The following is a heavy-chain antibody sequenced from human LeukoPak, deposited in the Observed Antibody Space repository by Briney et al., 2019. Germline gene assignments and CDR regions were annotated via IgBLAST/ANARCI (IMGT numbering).Heavy chain of an antibody. J-gene: IGHJ3*02. D-gene: IGHD3-10*01. CDR1: GGSISSGDYY. CDR3: ARAVLLWFGDEKDAFDI. V-gene: IGHV4-30-4*01. CDR2: FYYSGST. Sequence: SQTLSLTCTVSGGSISSGDYYWSWIPQPPGKGLEWIGDFYYSGSTYYNPSLKSRVTISVDTSKNQFSLKLSSVTAADTAVYYCARAVLLWFGDEKDAFDIWGQGTMVTVSS.